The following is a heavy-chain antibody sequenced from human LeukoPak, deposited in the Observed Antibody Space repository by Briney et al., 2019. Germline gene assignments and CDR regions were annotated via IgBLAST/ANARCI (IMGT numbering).Heavy chain of an antibody. CDR2: IKQDGSEK. CDR1: GFTFTSYW. V-gene: IGHV3-7*01. D-gene: IGHD2-2*01. J-gene: IGHJ4*02. Sequence: PGGSLRLSCAASGFTFTSYWMTWVRQAPGKGLEWVANIKQDGSEKNYVDSVKGRFTISRDNAKNSLYLQMNSLRAEDTAVYYCARGLHSLPRSTPDYWGQGTLVTVSS. CDR3: ARGLHSLPRSTPDY.